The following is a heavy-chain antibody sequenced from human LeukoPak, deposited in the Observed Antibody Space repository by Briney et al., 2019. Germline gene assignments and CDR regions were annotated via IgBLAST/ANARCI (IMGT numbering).Heavy chain of an antibody. V-gene: IGHV1-69*04. CDR1: GGTFGSYA. D-gene: IGHD6-13*01. CDR3: AKLPDSSSWYYGIDY. CDR2: IIPILGIA. J-gene: IGHJ4*02. Sequence: SVKVSCKASGGTFGSYAISWVRQAPGQGLEWMGRIIPILGIANYAQKFQGRVTITADKSTSTAYMELSSLRSEDTAVYYCAKLPDSSSWYYGIDYWGQGTLVTVSS.